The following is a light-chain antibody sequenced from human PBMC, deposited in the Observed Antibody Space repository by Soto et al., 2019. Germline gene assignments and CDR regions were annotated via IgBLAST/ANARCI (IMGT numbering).Light chain of an antibody. V-gene: IGKV3-15*01. CDR3: QQYRHWPVT. CDR1: QSVSSS. Sequence: EIVMTQSPVTLSVSPGERVTLSCRASQSVSSSLAWYQQKPGQAPRLLIHATSTRAIGVPATFSGSGSGTEFPLTISSLQSADFAIYYCQQYRHWPVTFGQGTRVEIK. CDR2: ATS. J-gene: IGKJ1*01.